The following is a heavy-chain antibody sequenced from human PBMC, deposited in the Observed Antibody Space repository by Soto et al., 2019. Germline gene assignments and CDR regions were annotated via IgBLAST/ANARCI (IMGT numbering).Heavy chain of an antibody. CDR1: GFAFSRAT. D-gene: IGHD3-3*01. V-gene: IGHV3-30-3*01. CDR2: ISYDGANK. J-gene: IGHJ6*02. Sequence: QVQLVESGGGVVQPGRSLRLACAASGFAFSRATLHWVRQAPGKGLEWVVVISYDGANKYYADSVKGRFTISRDSSKNTLFLQMNSLRADDTATYSSAKDPHEYDFWNDSSYNYYAMDVWGQGTTVTVSS. CDR3: AKDPHEYDFWNDSSYNYYAMDV.